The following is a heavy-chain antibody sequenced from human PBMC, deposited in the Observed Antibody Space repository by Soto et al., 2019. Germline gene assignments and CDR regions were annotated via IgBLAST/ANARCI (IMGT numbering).Heavy chain of an antibody. J-gene: IGHJ6*02. CDR1: GFTFSTYA. V-gene: IGHV3-23*04. Sequence: VQLVESGGGVVQPGRSLRLSCGASGFTFSTYAMNWVRQAPGNGLEWVSAISGSGGSIHYADSVKGRFTISRDNSKNTLYLQMNSLRDEDTAVYHCVKGYWKGDVWGQGTTVTVSS. CDR3: VKGYWKGDV. CDR2: ISGSGGSI. D-gene: IGHD1-1*01.